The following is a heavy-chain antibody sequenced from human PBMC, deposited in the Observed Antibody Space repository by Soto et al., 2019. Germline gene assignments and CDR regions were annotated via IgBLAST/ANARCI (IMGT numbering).Heavy chain of an antibody. Sequence: LRPSSAASGFNFSRYEVSWVRQAPGKGLEWVSAISGSGGSTYYADSVKGRFTISRDNSKNTLYLQMNSLRAEDTAVYYCAQVWYSSSWYHEYFQHWGQGTLHTVTS. CDR2: ISGSGGST. D-gene: IGHD6-13*01. V-gene: IGHV3-23*01. J-gene: IGHJ1*01. CDR1: GFNFSRYE. CDR3: AQVWYSSSWYHEYFQH.